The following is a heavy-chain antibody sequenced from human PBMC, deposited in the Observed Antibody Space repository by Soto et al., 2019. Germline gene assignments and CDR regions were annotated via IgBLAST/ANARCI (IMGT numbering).Heavy chain of an antibody. CDR2: ISGSGST. J-gene: IGHJ6*02. D-gene: IGHD4-4*01. V-gene: IGHV3-23*01. CDR1: GFTFSNHA. Sequence: GGSLRLSCVASGFTFSNHAMSWVRQAPGKGLEWVSGISGSGSTFYADSVKGRLTISRDNSKNTLYLQMNSLRAEDTAIYYCAKGGAATTTNYFFYAMAVWGQGTTVTVSS. CDR3: AKGGAATTTNYFFYAMAV.